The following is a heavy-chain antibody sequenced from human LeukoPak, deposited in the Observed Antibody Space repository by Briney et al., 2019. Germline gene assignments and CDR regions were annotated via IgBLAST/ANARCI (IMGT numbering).Heavy chain of an antibody. Sequence: SETLSLTCTVSGGSISSGGYYWTWIRQHPGKGLEWIGYIYYSGSTYYSPSLKSRVTISVDTSKNQFSLNLRSVTAADTAVYYCARAHKLNAFDIWGQGTMVTVSS. CDR3: ARAHKLNAFDI. CDR2: IYYSGST. V-gene: IGHV4-31*03. D-gene: IGHD1-1*01. J-gene: IGHJ3*02. CDR1: GGSISSGGYY.